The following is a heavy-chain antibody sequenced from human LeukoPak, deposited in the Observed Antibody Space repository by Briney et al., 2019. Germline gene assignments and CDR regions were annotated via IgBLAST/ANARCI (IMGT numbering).Heavy chain of an antibody. CDR3: EKGPTAAADTRYYYYYMDV. V-gene: IGHV3-23*01. D-gene: IGHD6-13*01. Sequence: AGGSLRLSCAASGFTFSSYAMSWVRQAPGKGLEWVSAISGSGGSTYYADSVKGRFTISRDNYKNTLYLQMNSLRAEDTAVYYCEKGPTAAADTRYYYYYMDVWGKGTTVTVSS. CDR2: ISGSGGST. CDR1: GFTFSSYA. J-gene: IGHJ6*03.